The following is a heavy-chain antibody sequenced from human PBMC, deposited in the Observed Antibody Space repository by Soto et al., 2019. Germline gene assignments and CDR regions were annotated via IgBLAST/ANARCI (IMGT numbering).Heavy chain of an antibody. CDR1: GGSISSYY. D-gene: IGHD3-3*01. Sequence: LSLTCTVSGGSISSYYWSWIRQPAGKGLEWIGRIYTSGSTNYNPSLKSRVTMSVDTSKNQFSLKLSSVTAADTAVYYCARVGSIFGVVIHPWGQGTLVTVSS. J-gene: IGHJ5*02. CDR3: ARVGSIFGVVIHP. CDR2: IYTSGST. V-gene: IGHV4-4*07.